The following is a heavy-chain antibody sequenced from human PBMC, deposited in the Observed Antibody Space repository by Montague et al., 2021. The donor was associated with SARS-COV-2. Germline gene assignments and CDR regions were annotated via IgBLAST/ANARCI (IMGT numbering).Heavy chain of an antibody. CDR1: GGSISSGGYY. J-gene: IGHJ2*01. Sequence: TLSLTCTVSGGSISSGGYYWNWIRQHPGKGLEWIGYIYYSGSTYYNPSLKSRVTISVDTSKNQFSLKLSSVTAADTAVYYCARLRSSSNWYFDLWGRGTLVAVSS. V-gene: IGHV4-31*03. CDR2: IYYSGST. CDR3: ARLRSSSNWYFDL. D-gene: IGHD6-6*01.